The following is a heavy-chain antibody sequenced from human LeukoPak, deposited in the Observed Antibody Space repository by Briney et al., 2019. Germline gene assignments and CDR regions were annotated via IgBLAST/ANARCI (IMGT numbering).Heavy chain of an antibody. CDR3: ARGRDSSETRNDY. J-gene: IGHJ4*02. Sequence: SETLSLTCTVSGGSISSYYWSWIRQPPGKGLEWIGEINHSGSTNYNPSLKSRVTISVDTSKNQFSLKLSSVTAADTAVYYCARGRDSSETRNDYWGQGTLVTVSS. V-gene: IGHV4-34*01. CDR1: GGSISSYY. CDR2: INHSGST. D-gene: IGHD3-22*01.